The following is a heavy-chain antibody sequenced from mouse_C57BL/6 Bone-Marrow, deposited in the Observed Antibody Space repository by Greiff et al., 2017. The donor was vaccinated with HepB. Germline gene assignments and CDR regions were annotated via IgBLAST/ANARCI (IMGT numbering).Heavy chain of an antibody. CDR2: ISYDGSN. D-gene: IGHD1-1*01. Sequence: EVQRVESGPGLVKPSQSLSLTCSVTGYSITSGYYWNWIRQFPGNKLEWMGYISYDGSNNYNPSLKNRISITRDTSKNQFFLKLNSVTTEDTATYYCAREDGSSLWFAYWGQGTLVTVSA. CDR1: GYSITSGYY. V-gene: IGHV3-6*01. J-gene: IGHJ3*01. CDR3: AREDGSSLWFAY.